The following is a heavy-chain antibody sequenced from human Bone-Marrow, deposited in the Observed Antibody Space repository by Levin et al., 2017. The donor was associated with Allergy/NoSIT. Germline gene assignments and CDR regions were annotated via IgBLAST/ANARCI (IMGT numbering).Heavy chain of an antibody. D-gene: IGHD4-17*01. CDR1: GFTFSSYW. Sequence: GGSLRLSCAASGFTFSSYWMHWVRQVPGKGLVWVSRINGDGSTTTYADSVKGRFTSSRDNAKNTQYLQMNSLMAEDTAVYYCARVSDVDYGDDEVEYYYGLDVWGQGTTVTVSS. J-gene: IGHJ6*02. CDR3: ARVSDVDYGDDEVEYYYGLDV. CDR2: INGDGSTT. V-gene: IGHV3-74*01.